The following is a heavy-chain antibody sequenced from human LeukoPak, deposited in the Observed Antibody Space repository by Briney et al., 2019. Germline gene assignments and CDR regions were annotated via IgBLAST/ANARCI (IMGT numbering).Heavy chain of an antibody. CDR1: GFTFSSYA. D-gene: IGHD3-22*01. V-gene: IGHV3-30*18. J-gene: IGHJ4*02. Sequence: GRSLRLSCAASGFTFSSYAMHWVRQAPGKGLEWVAVISYDGSNKYYADSVKGRFTISRDNSKNTLYLQMNSLRAEDTAVYYCAKFGYYDSSGYRNPFDYWGQGTLVIVSS. CDR3: AKFGYYDSSGYRNPFDY. CDR2: ISYDGSNK.